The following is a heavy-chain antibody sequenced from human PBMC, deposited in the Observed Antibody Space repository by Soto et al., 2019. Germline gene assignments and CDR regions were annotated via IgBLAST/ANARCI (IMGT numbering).Heavy chain of an antibody. D-gene: IGHD1-26*01. CDR1: GFIFSNYV. CDR2: ISDSGGTS. V-gene: IGHV3-23*04. CDR3: AKRPRALLTFDY. Sequence: EVQLVDSGGGLVQPGGSLRLSCAASGFIFSNYVMSWVRQAPGKGLEWVSSISDSGGTSYYADSVKGRFTISRDNSKHTLYLQMNSLRAEDTAIYYCAKRPRALLTFDYWGQGNLVTVSS. J-gene: IGHJ4*02.